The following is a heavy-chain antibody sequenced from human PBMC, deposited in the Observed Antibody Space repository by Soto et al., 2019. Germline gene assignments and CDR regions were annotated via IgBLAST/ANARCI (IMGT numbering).Heavy chain of an antibody. J-gene: IGHJ4*02. CDR1: GFTFTSSA. CDR2: IVVGSGNT. Sequence: SVKVSCKASGFTFTSSAVQWVRQARGQRLEWIGWIVVGSGNTNYAQKFQERVTITRDMSTSTAYMELSSLRSEDTAVYYCAAADMYVNYYDSSGYFDYWGQGTLVTVLL. CDR3: AAADMYVNYYDSSGYFDY. V-gene: IGHV1-58*01. D-gene: IGHD3-22*01.